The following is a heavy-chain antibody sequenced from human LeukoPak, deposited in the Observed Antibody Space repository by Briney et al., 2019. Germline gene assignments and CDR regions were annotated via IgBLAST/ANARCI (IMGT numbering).Heavy chain of an antibody. CDR3: ARGSLSVVRGSPYFDN. D-gene: IGHD3-10*01. CDR2: IYSGGST. CDR1: GLIVSSNY. V-gene: IGHV3-53*01. J-gene: IGHJ4*02. Sequence: PGGSLRLSCAASGLIVSSNYMSWVRQAPGKGLEWVSVIYSGGSTYYADSVKGRFTISRDISKNTLYLQMNSLRAEDTAVYYCARGSLSVVRGSPYFDNWGQGTLVTVSS.